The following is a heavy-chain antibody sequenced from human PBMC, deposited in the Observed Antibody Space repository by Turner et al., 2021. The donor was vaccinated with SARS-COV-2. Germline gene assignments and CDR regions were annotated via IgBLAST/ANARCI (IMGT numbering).Heavy chain of an antibody. CDR1: GGTFSSYA. V-gene: IGHV1-69*10. D-gene: IGHD1-7*01. CDR3: ARASPTGTTKDY. CDR2: IIPILGIA. Sequence: QVQLVQSGAEVKKPVSSVKVSCKASGGTFSSYAISWVRQAPGQGLEWMGGIIPILGIANYAQKFQGRVTITADKSTSTAYMELSTLRSEDTAVYYCARASPTGTTKDYWGQGTLVTVSS. J-gene: IGHJ4*02.